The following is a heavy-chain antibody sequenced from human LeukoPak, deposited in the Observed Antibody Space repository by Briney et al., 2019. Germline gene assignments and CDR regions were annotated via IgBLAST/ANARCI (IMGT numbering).Heavy chain of an antibody. D-gene: IGHD3-22*01. V-gene: IGHV3-23*01. CDR3: AKVTMMVVVRSYCDY. CDR1: GVTFSSYA. CDR2: MSGSGVST. J-gene: IGHJ4*02. Sequence: GGSLRLSCAASGVTFSSYAMSWVRHAPRKGREWGSTMSGSGVSTYYTESVQGRFTISRDNSKNTVYLEMNSLRAEDTAIYYCAKVTMMVVVRSYCDYWGQGTLVTVSS.